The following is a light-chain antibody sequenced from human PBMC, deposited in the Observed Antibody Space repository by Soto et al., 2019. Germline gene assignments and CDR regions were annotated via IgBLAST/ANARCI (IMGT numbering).Light chain of an antibody. CDR2: GAS. CDR1: QSLSSNY. V-gene: IGKV3-20*01. CDR3: QQYVSLPIT. Sequence: EIVLTQSPGTLSLSPGERATLSCRASQSLSSNYLAWSQQKPGQAPRLLIYGASTRATGIPDRFSGSGSGTDFTLTINRVAPEDFAVYYCQQYVSLPITFGQGTRLEIK. J-gene: IGKJ5*01.